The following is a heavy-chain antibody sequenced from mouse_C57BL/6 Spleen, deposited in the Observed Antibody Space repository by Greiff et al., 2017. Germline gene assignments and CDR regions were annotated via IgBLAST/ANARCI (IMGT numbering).Heavy chain of an antibody. Sequence: VQLQQSGAELVRPGTSVKVSCKASGYAFTNYLIEWVKQRPGQGLEWIGVINPGSGGTNYNEKFKGKATLTADKSSSTAYMQLSSLTSEDSAVYFCARSTQGGYFDVWGTGTTVTVSS. J-gene: IGHJ1*03. CDR1: GYAFTNYL. CDR2: INPGSGGT. D-gene: IGHD3-1*01. V-gene: IGHV1-54*01. CDR3: ARSTQGGYFDV.